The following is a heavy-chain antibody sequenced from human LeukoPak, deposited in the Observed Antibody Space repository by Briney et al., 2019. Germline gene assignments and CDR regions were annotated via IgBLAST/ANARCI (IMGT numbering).Heavy chain of an antibody. Sequence: ASVKVSCKASEYNLTAYYLHWVRQAPGQGLEWVGWFNPNSGATNCAQKFQGRVTMTRDTSISTASMELSRLTSDDTAVYYCASDLRSGTDGNYAMDVWGQGTTVTVSS. D-gene: IGHD1-26*01. V-gene: IGHV1-2*02. J-gene: IGHJ6*02. CDR3: ASDLRSGTDGNYAMDV. CDR1: EYNLTAYY. CDR2: FNPNSGAT.